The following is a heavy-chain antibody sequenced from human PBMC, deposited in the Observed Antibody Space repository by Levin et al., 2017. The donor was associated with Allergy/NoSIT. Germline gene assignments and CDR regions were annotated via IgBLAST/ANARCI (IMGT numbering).Heavy chain of an antibody. CDR1: GDSISSYY. V-gene: IGHV4-59*01. J-gene: IGHJ2*01. D-gene: IGHD2-21*01. Sequence: SQTLSLTCTVSGDSISSYYWSWIRQPPGRGLEWIGYIHYDGKNNYNPSLKSRVTISLDTSKNEFSLKLRSVTAADTALYYCAREYGGDWYLDLWGRGTLVTVSS. CDR2: IHYDGKN. CDR3: AREYGGDWYLDL.